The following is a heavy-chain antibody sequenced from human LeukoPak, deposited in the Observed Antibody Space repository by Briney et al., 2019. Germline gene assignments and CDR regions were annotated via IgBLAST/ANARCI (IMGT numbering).Heavy chain of an antibody. Sequence: PSETLSLTCAVYGGSFCGYYWSWIRQPPGKGLEWIGEINHSGSTNYNPSLKSRVTISVDTSKNQFSLKLSSVTAADTAVYYCASRIAALWRKPGFDLWGRGTLVTVSS. CDR2: INHSGST. J-gene: IGHJ2*01. CDR3: ASRIAALWRKPGFDL. D-gene: IGHD6-13*01. CDR1: GGSFCGYY. V-gene: IGHV4-34*01.